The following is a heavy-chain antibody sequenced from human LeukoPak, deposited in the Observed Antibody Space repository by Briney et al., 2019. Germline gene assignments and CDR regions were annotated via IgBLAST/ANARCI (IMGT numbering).Heavy chain of an antibody. Sequence: SETLSLTCTVSGGSISSYYWSWIRQPPGKGLEWIGFVYFTGSTNYNPSLKSRITISVDTSKNQFSLKLCSVTAADTAVYYCARGATVVTPEFDLWGRGTLVPVSS. CDR3: ARGATVVTPEFDL. V-gene: IGHV4-59*01. CDR2: VYFTGST. CDR1: GGSISSYY. D-gene: IGHD4-23*01. J-gene: IGHJ2*01.